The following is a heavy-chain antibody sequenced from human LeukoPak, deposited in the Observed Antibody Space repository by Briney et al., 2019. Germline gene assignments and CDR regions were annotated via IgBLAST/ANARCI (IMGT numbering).Heavy chain of an antibody. CDR3: ARGVGDRSYDILTGYDY. J-gene: IGHJ4*02. Sequence: ASVKVSCKASGYTFTSYDINWVRQATGQGLEWMGWMNPNSGNTGYAQKFQGRVTMTRNTSISTAYMELSSLRSEDTAVYYCARGVGDRSYDILTGYDYWGQGTLVTVSS. D-gene: IGHD3-9*01. CDR1: GYTFTSYD. V-gene: IGHV1-8*01. CDR2: MNPNSGNT.